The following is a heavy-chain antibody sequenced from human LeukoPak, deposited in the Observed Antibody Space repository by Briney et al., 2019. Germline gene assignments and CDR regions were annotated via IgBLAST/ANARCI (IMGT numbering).Heavy chain of an antibody. J-gene: IGHJ4*02. V-gene: IGHV3-48*03. Sequence: PGGSLRLSCVASGFAFSTYQVNWVRQAPGKGLEWLSYISDSGSTIYYADSVKGRFTISRDNAKNTLYLQMNSLRAEDTAVYYCAKGRCSGGSCYGRGFDYWGQGTLVTVSS. CDR2: ISDSGSTI. CDR3: AKGRCSGGSCYGRGFDY. D-gene: IGHD2-15*01. CDR1: GFAFSTYQ.